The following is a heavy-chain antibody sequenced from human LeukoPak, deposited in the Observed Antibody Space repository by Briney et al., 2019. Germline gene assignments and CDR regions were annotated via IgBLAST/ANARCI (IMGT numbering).Heavy chain of an antibody. Sequence: PSETLSLTCAVYGGSFSDYFWSWIRQSPGKGLEWIGEIDHSGTTTYNPSLRSRVTISVDTSKNQLSLRLSSVTAADTAVYYCARGRQYGCTRFAYWGQGTLVTVSS. D-gene: IGHD5-24*01. V-gene: IGHV4-34*01. CDR1: GGSFSDYF. J-gene: IGHJ4*02. CDR2: IDHSGTT. CDR3: ARGRQYGCTRFAY.